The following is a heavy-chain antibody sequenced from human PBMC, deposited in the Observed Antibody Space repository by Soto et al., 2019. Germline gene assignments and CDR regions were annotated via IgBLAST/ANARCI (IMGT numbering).Heavy chain of an antibody. D-gene: IGHD3-10*01. J-gene: IGHJ6*02. CDR3: ARDPSIYGSGSPYYYGMDV. CDR2: ISSSSSTI. V-gene: IGHV3-48*01. Sequence: GGSLRLSCAASGFTFSSYSMDWVRQAPGKGLEWVSYISSSSSTIYYADSVKGRFTISRDNAKNSLYLQMNSLRAEDTAVYYCARDPSIYGSGSPYYYGMDVWGQGTTVTVSS. CDR1: GFTFSSYS.